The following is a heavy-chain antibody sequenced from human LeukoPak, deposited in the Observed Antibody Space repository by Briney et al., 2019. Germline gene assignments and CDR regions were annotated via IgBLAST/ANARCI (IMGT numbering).Heavy chain of an antibody. Sequence: PGGSLRLSCAASGFTFSSYGMSWVRQAPGKGLEWVSAISGSGGSTYYADSAKGRFTISRDNAKNSLYPQMNSLRAEDTALYYCAKGPLYYYDSTGRIDYWGQGTLVTVSS. CDR1: GFTFSSYG. CDR3: AKGPLYYYDSTGRIDY. CDR2: ISGSGGST. J-gene: IGHJ4*02. D-gene: IGHD3-22*01. V-gene: IGHV3-23*01.